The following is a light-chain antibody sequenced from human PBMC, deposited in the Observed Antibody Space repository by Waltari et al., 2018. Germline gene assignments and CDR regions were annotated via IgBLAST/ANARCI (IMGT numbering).Light chain of an antibody. CDR3: QHYLRLPVT. CDR2: GAS. CDR1: ESVSRA. J-gene: IGKJ1*01. Sequence: EIVLTQSPGTLSLSVGERATVSCRARESVSRALAWYQQKPGQAPRLLIYGASTRATGIPDRFSGSGSGTDFSLNISRLEPDDFAVYYCQHYLRLPVTFGQGTTVEI. V-gene: IGKV3-20*01.